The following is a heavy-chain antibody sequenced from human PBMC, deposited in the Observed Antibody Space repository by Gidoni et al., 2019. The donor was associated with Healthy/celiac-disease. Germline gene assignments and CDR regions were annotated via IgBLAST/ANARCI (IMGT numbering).Heavy chain of an antibody. V-gene: IGHV4-59*01. D-gene: IGHD5-18*01. CDR3: ASMGYSYGYFGAFDI. CDR1: GGSISSYY. Sequence: QVQLQESGPGLVKPSETLSLTCTVSGGSISSYYWSWIRQPPGKGLEWIGYIYYSGSTNYNPSLKSRVTISVDTSKNQFSLKLSSVTAADTAVYYCASMGYSYGYFGAFDIWGQGTMVTVSS. J-gene: IGHJ3*02. CDR2: IYYSGST.